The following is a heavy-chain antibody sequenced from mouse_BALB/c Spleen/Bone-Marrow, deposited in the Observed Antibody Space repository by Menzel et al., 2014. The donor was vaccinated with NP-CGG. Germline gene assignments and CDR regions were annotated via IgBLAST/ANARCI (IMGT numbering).Heavy chain of an antibody. V-gene: IGHV1-9*01. D-gene: IGHD2-10*01. J-gene: IGHJ2*01. CDR2: ILPGSGST. CDR3: ASGAYYGNYFDY. Sequence: VQLQQSGAELMKPGASVKISCKATGYTFSSYWIEWVKQRPGHGLEWIGEILPGSGSTNYNEKFKGKATFTADTSSNTAYMQLSSLTSEDSAVYYCASGAYYGNYFDYWGQGTTLTVSS. CDR1: GYTFSSYW.